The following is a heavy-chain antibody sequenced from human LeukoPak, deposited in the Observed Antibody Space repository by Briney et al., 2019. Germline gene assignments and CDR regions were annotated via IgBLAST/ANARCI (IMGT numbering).Heavy chain of an antibody. CDR3: ARDRQPRLARFDY. CDR2: INHSGST. D-gene: IGHD3-16*02. CDR1: GGSFSGYY. V-gene: IGHV4-34*01. Sequence: SETLSLTCAVYGGSFSGYYWSWIRQPPGKGLEWIGEINHSGSTNYNPSLKSRVTISVDTSKNQFSLKLSSVTAADTAVYYCARDRQPRLARFDYWGQGTLVTVSS. J-gene: IGHJ4*02.